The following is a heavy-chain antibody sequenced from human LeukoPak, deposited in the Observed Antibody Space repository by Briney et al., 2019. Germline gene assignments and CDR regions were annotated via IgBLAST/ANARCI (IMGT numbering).Heavy chain of an antibody. CDR3: ARGPYYYDFWSGYTYYYYMDV. D-gene: IGHD3-3*01. V-gene: IGHV1-8*01. J-gene: IGHJ6*03. CDR1: GYTFTSYD. CDR2: MNPNSGNT. Sequence: ASVKVSCKASGYTFTSYDVNWVRQATGQGLEWMGWMNPNSGNTGYAQKFQGRVTMTRNTSISTAYMELSSLRSEDTAVYYCARGPYYYDFWSGYTYYYYMDVWGKGTTVTVSS.